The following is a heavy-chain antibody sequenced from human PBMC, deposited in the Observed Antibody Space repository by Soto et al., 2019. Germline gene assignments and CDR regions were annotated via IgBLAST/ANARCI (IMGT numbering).Heavy chain of an antibody. CDR1: GFTFSSYV. CDR2: ISGSGGST. D-gene: IGHD2-2*01. Sequence: GGALRLSCAASGFTFSSYVMNWVRQAPGKGLEWVSTISGSGGSTYYADSVEGRFTFSRDNSKNTLHLLMNSLRAEDTAVYYCAKGGSNGCYDIIDIWSQGTMVTGS. CDR3: AKGGSNGCYDIIDI. V-gene: IGHV3-23*01. J-gene: IGHJ3*02.